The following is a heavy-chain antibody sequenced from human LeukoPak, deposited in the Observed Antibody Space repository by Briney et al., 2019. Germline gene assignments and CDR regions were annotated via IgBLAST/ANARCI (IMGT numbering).Heavy chain of an antibody. V-gene: IGHV3-9*01. D-gene: IGHD5-18*01. Sequence: AGGSLRLSCAASGFTFDDYAMHWVRQAPGKGLEWVSGISWNSGSIGYADSVKGRFTISRDNAKNSLYLQMNSLRAEDTALYYCAKLYSYGYDAFDIWGQGTMVTVSS. CDR1: GFTFDDYA. J-gene: IGHJ3*02. CDR2: ISWNSGSI. CDR3: AKLYSYGYDAFDI.